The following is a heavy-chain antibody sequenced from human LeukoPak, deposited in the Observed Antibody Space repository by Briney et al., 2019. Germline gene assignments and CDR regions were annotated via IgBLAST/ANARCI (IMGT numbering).Heavy chain of an antibody. V-gene: IGHV3-30*02. CDR2: IRYDGSNK. Sequence: PGGSLRLSCAASGFTLSSYGMHWVRQAPGKGLEWVAFIRYDGSNKYYADSVKGRFTISRDNAKNSLYLQMNSLRAEDTAVYYCARFLRIGYYDSSGYGYWGQGTLVTVSS. D-gene: IGHD3-22*01. CDR3: ARFLRIGYYDSSGYGY. CDR1: GFTLSSYG. J-gene: IGHJ4*02.